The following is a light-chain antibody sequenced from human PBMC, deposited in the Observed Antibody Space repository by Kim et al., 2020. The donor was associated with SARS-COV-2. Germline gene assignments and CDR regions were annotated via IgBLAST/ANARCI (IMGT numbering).Light chain of an antibody. CDR3: QQSYSTLT. V-gene: IGKV1-39*01. CDR1: QSISSY. CDR2: AAS. J-gene: IGKJ4*01. Sequence: ASVGDRVTITCRASQSISSYLNWYQQKPGKAPKLLIYAASSLQSGVPSRFSGSGSGTDFTLTISSLQPEDFATYYCQQSYSTLTFGGGTKVDIK.